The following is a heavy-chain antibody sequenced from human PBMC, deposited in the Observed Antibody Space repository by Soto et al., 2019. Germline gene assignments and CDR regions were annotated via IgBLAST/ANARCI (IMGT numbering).Heavy chain of an antibody. V-gene: IGHV4-59*01. CDR1: GGSISSYY. J-gene: IGHJ5*02. CDR2: IYYSGRT. Sequence: SETLSLTCTVSGGSISSYYWGWIRQPPGKGLEWIGYIYYSGRTNYDPSLKSRVTISVDTSKNQFSLKLSSVTAADTAMYYCARGYCSSTICYIWDNWFDPWGHGTLVTVSS. D-gene: IGHD2-2*02. CDR3: ARGYCSSTICYIWDNWFDP.